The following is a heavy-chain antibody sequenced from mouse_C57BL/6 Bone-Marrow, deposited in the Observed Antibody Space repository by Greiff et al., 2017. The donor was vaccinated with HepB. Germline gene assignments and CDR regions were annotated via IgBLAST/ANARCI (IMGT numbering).Heavy chain of an antibody. CDR3: ARGHYYGSSYLGYFDV. CDR2: IYPGDGDT. Sequence: VQLQQSGAELVKPGASVKISCKASGYAFSSYWMNWVKQRPGKGLEWIGQIYPGDGDTNYNGKFKGKATLTADKSSSTAYMQLSSLTSEDSAVYFCARGHYYGSSYLGYFDVWGTGTTVTVSS. D-gene: IGHD1-1*01. V-gene: IGHV1-80*01. J-gene: IGHJ1*03. CDR1: GYAFSSYW.